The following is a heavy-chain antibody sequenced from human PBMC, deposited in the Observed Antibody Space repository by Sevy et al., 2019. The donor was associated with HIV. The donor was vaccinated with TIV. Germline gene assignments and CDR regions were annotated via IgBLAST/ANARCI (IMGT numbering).Heavy chain of an antibody. V-gene: IGHV3-23*01. CDR3: AREGCTKPHDY. CDR1: GFTFSKYS. D-gene: IGHD2-8*01. Sequence: GGSLRLSCAASGFTFSKYSMSWVRQPPGKGLEWVSTLSFGCGEINHADSVKGRCTISRDNSKNSLYLQMNNLRAEDTGVYYCAREGCTKPHDYWGQGTLVTVSS. J-gene: IGHJ4*02. CDR2: LSFGCGEI.